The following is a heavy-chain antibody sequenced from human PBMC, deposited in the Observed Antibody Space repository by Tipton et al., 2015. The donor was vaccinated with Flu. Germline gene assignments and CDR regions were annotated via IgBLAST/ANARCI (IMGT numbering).Heavy chain of an antibody. Sequence: TLSLTCTVSGGSISSGGYYWSWIRQHPGRGLEWIGTIYHSGSTYYNPSLKSRLTMSVDTSKNQFSLKLSSVTAADTAVYYCARHTGDSVRGVIDYWGQGTLVTVSS. J-gene: IGHJ4*02. D-gene: IGHD3-10*02. CDR1: GGSISSGGYY. CDR2: IYHSGST. CDR3: ARHTGDSVRGVIDY. V-gene: IGHV4-39*01.